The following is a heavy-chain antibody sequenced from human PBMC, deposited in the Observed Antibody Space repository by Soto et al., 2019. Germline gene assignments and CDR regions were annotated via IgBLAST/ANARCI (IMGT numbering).Heavy chain of an antibody. CDR3: ASESSASAFDI. V-gene: IGHV3-7*01. CDR1: GFTFSSYW. D-gene: IGHD6-25*01. J-gene: IGHJ3*02. Sequence: EVQLVESGGGLVQPGGSLRLSCAASGFTFSSYWMSWDRQAPGRGLEWVANIKQDGSEKYYVDSVRGRFTISRDNAKNSLYLQMSSLRAEDTAVYYCASESSASAFDIWGQGTMVTVSS. CDR2: IKQDGSEK.